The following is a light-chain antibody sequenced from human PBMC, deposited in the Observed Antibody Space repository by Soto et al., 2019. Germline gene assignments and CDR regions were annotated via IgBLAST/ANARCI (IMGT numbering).Light chain of an antibody. V-gene: IGKV4-1*01. CDR1: QSVFHSANNMNY. Sequence: DTVMTQSPDSLAVSLGERATINCKSSQSVFHSANNMNYLAWYQQKPGQSPKLLISWASIRDSGVPDRFSGSGSGTDFTLTINSLQAEDAGVYYCQQFYNTPPYTFGQGTRLEIK. CDR2: WAS. J-gene: IGKJ2*01. CDR3: QQFYNTPPYT.